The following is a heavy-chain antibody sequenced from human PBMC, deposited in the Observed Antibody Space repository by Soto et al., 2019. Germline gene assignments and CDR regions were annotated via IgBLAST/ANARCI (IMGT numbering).Heavy chain of an antibody. Sequence: QVQLVQSGSEVKKPGSSVKVSCKASGGTLSNFAISWVRQAPGQGLEWVGTFIPIVGMAKYGQNFQGRVSISAHQPQHTLLMELRRLSYDDTAMYYFANGLKNDFFDGMDVWGQVTPVT. CDR1: GGTLSNFA. V-gene: IGHV1-69*04. CDR3: ANGLKNDFFDGMDV. D-gene: IGHD1-1*01. CDR2: FIPIVGMA. J-gene: IGHJ6*02.